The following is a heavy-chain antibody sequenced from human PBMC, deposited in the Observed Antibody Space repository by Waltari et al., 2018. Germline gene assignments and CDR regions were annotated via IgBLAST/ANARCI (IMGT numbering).Heavy chain of an antibody. Sequence: QVQLVQSGGGVVQPGRSLRLSCTASASTFSNYGLHWVRQAPGKGLEWVSLIWNDGSIKNYADAVTGRFTISRDNSKNTLFLQMNSLRVEDTAVYFCAKEKWLTGPCDDWGQGALVTVSS. CDR3: AKEKWLTGPCDD. CDR1: ASTFSNYG. J-gene: IGHJ4*02. V-gene: IGHV3-33*06. CDR2: IWNDGSIK. D-gene: IGHD5-12*01.